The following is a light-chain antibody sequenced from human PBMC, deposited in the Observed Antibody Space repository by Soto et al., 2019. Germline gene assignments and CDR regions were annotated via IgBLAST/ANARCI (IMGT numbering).Light chain of an antibody. V-gene: IGKV3D-20*02. CDR2: DTS. J-gene: IGKJ5*01. CDR1: QSVTSGY. Sequence: EIVLTQSPGTLSLSPGERATLSCRASQSVTSGYLAWYQQKPGQAPRLLIYDTSSRATGIPDRFSGSGSGTDFTLTISSLEPEDFAVYYCQQRSNWPPITFGQGTRLEI. CDR3: QQRSNWPPIT.